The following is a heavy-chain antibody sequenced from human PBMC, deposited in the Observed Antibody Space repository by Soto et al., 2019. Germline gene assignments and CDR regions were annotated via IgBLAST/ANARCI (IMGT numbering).Heavy chain of an antibody. CDR1: GGSFSGYY. CDR3: ARGVKLEWPRPPYGARTYYFDY. Sequence: QVQLQQWGAGLLKPSETLSLTCAVYGGSFSGYYWSWIRQPPGKGLEWIGEINHSGSTNYNPSLKSRVTISVDTSKNQCSLKLSSVTAADTAVYYCARGVKLEWPRPPYGARTYYFDYWGQGTLVTVSS. D-gene: IGHD3-3*01. J-gene: IGHJ4*02. CDR2: INHSGST. V-gene: IGHV4-34*01.